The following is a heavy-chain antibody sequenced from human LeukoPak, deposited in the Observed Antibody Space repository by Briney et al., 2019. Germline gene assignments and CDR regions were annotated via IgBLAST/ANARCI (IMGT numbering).Heavy chain of an antibody. J-gene: IGHJ5*02. V-gene: IGHV4-39*07. CDR3: ARARYCSGGSCFPRYWFDP. Sequence: SETLSLTCTVSGGSISNSNYYWSWIRQPPGKGLEWIGEINHSGSTNYNPSLKSRVTISVDTSKNQFSLKLSSVTAADTAVYYCARARYCSGGSCFPRYWFDPWGQGTLVTVSS. D-gene: IGHD2-15*01. CDR1: GGSISNSNYY. CDR2: INHSGST.